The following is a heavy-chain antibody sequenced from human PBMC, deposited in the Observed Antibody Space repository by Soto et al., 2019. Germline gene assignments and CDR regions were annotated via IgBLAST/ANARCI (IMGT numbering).Heavy chain of an antibody. V-gene: IGHV3-23*01. CDR2: ISDSGGNT. CDR3: TKWSGVGVA. J-gene: IGHJ4*02. D-gene: IGHD3-10*01. CDR1: GFAFSSYS. Sequence: VQLTESGGGLVQPGGSLSLSCAASGFAFSSYSMTWVRQAPGKGLEWVSGISDSGGNTWYADSVKGRFTISRANSKHTLFLQMNSLRAEDTSVYFCTKWSGVGVARGQGTVVTVSS.